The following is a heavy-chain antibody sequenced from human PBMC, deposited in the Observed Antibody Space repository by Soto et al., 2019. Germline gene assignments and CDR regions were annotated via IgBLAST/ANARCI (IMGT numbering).Heavy chain of an antibody. CDR2: MNTNNGNT. CDR3: ARGGAYYYDTSGYYYGPYFDY. V-gene: IGHV1-8*01. CDR1: GYVFTSFD. J-gene: IGHJ4*02. D-gene: IGHD3-22*01. Sequence: QVQLVQSGAEVKKPGASVKVSCKASGYVFTSFDVNWVRQAPGQGLEWMGWMNTNNGNTGYAEKFQGRVTMTRNTAVSTAYLELGSLRSGDTAVYYCARGGAYYYDTSGYYYGPYFDYWGQGTLVTVSS.